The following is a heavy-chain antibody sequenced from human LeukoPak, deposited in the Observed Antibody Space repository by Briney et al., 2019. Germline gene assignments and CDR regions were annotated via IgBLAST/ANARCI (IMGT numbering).Heavy chain of an antibody. CDR3: ARQFRDSSGYYSYYFDY. J-gene: IGHJ4*02. CDR2: IYPGDSDT. V-gene: IGHV5-51*01. CDR1: GYSFTSHW. Sequence: GESLKISCRGSGYSFTSHWIGWVRQMPGKGLEWMGIIYPGDSDTRYSPSSQGQVTISADKSISTAYLQWSSLKASDTAMYYCARQFRDSSGYYSYYFDYWGQGTLVTVSS. D-gene: IGHD3-22*01.